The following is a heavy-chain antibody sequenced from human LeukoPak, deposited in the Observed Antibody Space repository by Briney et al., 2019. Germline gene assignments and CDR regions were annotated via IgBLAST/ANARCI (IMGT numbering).Heavy chain of an antibody. CDR1: GFTFISYE. J-gene: IGHJ6*04. Sequence: GGSLRLSRAAAGFTFISYEMNWVRQAPGKGLEWVSYISSSGSTIYYADSVKGRFTISRDNAKNSLYLQMNSLRAEDTAVYYCAELGITMIGGVWGKGTTVTISS. CDR3: AELGITMIGGV. D-gene: IGHD3-10*02. CDR2: ISSSGSTI. V-gene: IGHV3-48*03.